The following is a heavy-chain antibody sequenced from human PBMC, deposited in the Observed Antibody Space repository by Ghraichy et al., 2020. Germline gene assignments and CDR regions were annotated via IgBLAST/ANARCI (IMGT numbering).Heavy chain of an antibody. V-gene: IGHV3-21*01. CDR1: GFTFSSYS. CDR2: ISSSSSYI. J-gene: IGHJ6*02. D-gene: IGHD3-22*01. CDR3: ARDQGYYYDSSGPRTNYYYYYGMDV. Sequence: GESLNISCAASGFTFSSYSMNWVRQAPGKGLEWVSSISSSSSYIYYADSVKGRFTISRDNAKNSLYLQMNSLRAEDTAVYYCARDQGYYYDSSGPRTNYYYYYGMDVWGQGTTVTVSS.